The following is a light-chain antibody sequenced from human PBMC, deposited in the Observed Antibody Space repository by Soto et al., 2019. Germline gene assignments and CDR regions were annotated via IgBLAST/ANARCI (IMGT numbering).Light chain of an antibody. V-gene: IGKV3-20*01. J-gene: IGKJ1*01. CDR1: QSVSSSY. Sequence: EIVLTQSPGTLSLSPGERSTLSCRASQSVSSSYLAWYQQKPGQAPRLLIYGASSRATGIPDRFSGSGSGTDFTLTINRLEPEDFALYYCQQYGSSPPTFGQGTRWIS. CDR3: QQYGSSPPT. CDR2: GAS.